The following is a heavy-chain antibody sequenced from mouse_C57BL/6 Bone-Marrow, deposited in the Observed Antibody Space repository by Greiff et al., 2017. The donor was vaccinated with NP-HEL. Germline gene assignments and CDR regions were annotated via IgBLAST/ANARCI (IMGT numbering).Heavy chain of an antibody. Sequence: VKVVESGAELARPGASVKLSCKASGYTFTSYGISWVKQRTGQGLEWIGEIYPRSGNTYYNEKFKGKATLTADKSSSTAYMELRSLTSEDSAVYFCAMGWDWFAYWGQGTLVTVSA. CDR3: AMGWDWFAY. V-gene: IGHV1-81*01. CDR2: IYPRSGNT. CDR1: GYTFTSYG. J-gene: IGHJ3*01. D-gene: IGHD3-3*01.